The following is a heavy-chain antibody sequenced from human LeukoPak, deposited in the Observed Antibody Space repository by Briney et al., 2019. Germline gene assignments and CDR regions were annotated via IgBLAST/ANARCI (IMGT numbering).Heavy chain of an antibody. D-gene: IGHD5-12*01. CDR2: IYHSGTA. CDR1: GYSISSGYY. J-gene: IGHJ6*03. V-gene: IGHV4-38-2*02. CDR3: AREYGYGYYYYMDV. Sequence: SETLSLTCTVSGYSISSGYYWGWIRQPPGKGLEWIGSIYHSGTAYYNPSLKSRVTISVDTSKNQFSLRLSSVTAADTAIYYCAREYGYGYYYYMDVWGKGTTVTVSS.